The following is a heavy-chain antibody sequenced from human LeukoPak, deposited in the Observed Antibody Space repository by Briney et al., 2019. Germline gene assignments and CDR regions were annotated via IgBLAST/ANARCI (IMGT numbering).Heavy chain of an antibody. CDR3: ARTDGYNSFDS. CDR1: GFSLSNTRLG. Sequence: SGPTLVNPTEPLTLTCTVSGFSLSNTRLGVTWIRQPPGKALEWLAHIFPNGEKSYSTSLKTRLTISKDTSKSHVVLTVTNMDPVDTATYYCARTDGYNSFDSRGQGTLVTVSS. V-gene: IGHV2-26*01. D-gene: IGHD5-24*01. J-gene: IGHJ4*02. CDR2: IFPNGEK.